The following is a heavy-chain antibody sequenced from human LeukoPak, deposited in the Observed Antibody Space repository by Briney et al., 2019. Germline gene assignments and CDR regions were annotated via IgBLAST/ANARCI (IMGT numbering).Heavy chain of an antibody. J-gene: IGHJ6*03. D-gene: IGHD3-10*01. CDR2: IYYSGST. V-gene: IGHV4-59*12. CDR1: GGSISSYY. Sequence: SETLSLTCTVSGGSISSYYWSWIRQPPGKGLEWIGYIYYSGSTNYNPSLKSRVTISVDTSKNQFSLKLSSVTAADTAVYYCARGRRGRHGYYYYYMDVWGKGTTVTVSS. CDR3: ARGRRGRHGYYYYYMDV.